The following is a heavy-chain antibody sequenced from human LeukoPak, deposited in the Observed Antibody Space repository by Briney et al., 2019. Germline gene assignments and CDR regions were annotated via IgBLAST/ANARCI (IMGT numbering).Heavy chain of an antibody. CDR1: GGSFIGYY. CDR3: ASSIKAAVLDY. J-gene: IGHJ4*02. D-gene: IGHD6-13*01. V-gene: IGHV4-34*01. Sequence: PSETLSLTCAVYGGSFIGYYWSWIRQPPGKGLEWIGEINHSGSTNYNPSLKSRVTISVDTSKNQFSLKLSSVTAADTAVYYCASSIKAAVLDYWGQGTLVTVSS. CDR2: INHSGST.